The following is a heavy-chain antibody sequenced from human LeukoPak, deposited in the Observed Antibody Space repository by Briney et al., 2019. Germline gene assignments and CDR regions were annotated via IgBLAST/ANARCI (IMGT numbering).Heavy chain of an antibody. J-gene: IGHJ4*02. CDR2: IFYSGTT. D-gene: IGHD1-1*01. CDR3: ARQVARTAPVGY. V-gene: IGHV4-59*08. CDR1: GGSISSYY. Sequence: SETLSLTCTVSGGSISSYYWTWIRQAPGKGLEWIGDIFYSGTTNYNPSLKSRLTISVDTSKNQFSLKLTSVTAADTAVYFCARQVARTAPVGYWGQGTLVTVSS.